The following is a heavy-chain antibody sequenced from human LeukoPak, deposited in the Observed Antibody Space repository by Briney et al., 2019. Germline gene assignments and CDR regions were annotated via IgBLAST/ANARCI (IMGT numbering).Heavy chain of an antibody. CDR1: GFTFSASA. CDR3: LKPLGDSWFYP. J-gene: IGHJ5*02. V-gene: IGHV3-23*01. CDR2: ISGTGGTI. Sequence: GGSLRLSCAASGFTFSASAMSWVRQAPGKGLEWVSAISGTGGTIFYADSVKARFTISRDNSKNTVYLQMNSLRVEDTDLYYCLKPLGDSWFYPWGQGTLVTV. D-gene: IGHD7-27*01.